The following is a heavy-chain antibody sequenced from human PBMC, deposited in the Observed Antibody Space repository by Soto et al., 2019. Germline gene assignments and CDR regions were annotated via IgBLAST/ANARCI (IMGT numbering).Heavy chain of an antibody. CDR2: IHYSGNT. J-gene: IGHJ4*02. CDR1: GGSISSSGYY. CDR3: AKSLTINDDFDC. D-gene: IGHD1-1*01. V-gene: IGHV4-31*03. Sequence: QVQLQESGPGLVKPSETLSLTCTVSGGSISSSGYYWSWIRQNPGKGLEWIGYIHYSGNTYYNPSLKSRVTISVDTSKNQFSLRLSSVTAADTAVYYCAKSLTINDDFDCWGQGTLVTVSS.